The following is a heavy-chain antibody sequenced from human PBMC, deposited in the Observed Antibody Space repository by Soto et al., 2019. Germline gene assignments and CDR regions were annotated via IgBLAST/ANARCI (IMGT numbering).Heavy chain of an antibody. CDR2: INPNSGGT. CDR1: GYTFTGYY. CDR3: ARAYDSSGYNNWFDT. D-gene: IGHD3-22*01. Sequence: GASVKVSCKASGYTFTGYYMHWVRQAPGQGLEWMGWINPNSGGTNHAQKFQGRVTMTRDTSISTAYMELSRLRSDDTAVYYCARAYDSSGYNNWFDTWGQGTLVTVSS. J-gene: IGHJ5*02. V-gene: IGHV1-2*02.